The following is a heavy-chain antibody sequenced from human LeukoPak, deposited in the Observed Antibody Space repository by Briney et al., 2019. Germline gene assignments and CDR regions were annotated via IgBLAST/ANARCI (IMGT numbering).Heavy chain of an antibody. J-gene: IGHJ4*02. D-gene: IGHD3-22*01. CDR1: GGSFSGYY. CDR2: INHSGST. Sequence: SETLSLTCAVYGGSFSGYYWSWIRQPPGKGLEWIGEINHSGSTNYNPSLKSRVSIPVDTSKKQFSLKLSSVTAADTAVYYCVTYYFDSSGPKKNYWGQGTLVTVSS. V-gene: IGHV4-34*01. CDR3: VTYYFDSSGPKKNY.